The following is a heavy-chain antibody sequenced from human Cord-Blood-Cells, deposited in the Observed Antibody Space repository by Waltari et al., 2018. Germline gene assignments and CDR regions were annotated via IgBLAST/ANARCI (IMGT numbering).Heavy chain of an antibody. V-gene: IGHV4-39*01. D-gene: IGHD3-9*01. CDR3: ASPDILTGYYNY. CDR1: GGSISSSSYY. J-gene: IGHJ4*02. CDR2: IYYSGST. Sequence: QLQLQESGPGLVKPSETLSLTCTVSGGSISSSSYYWGWIRQPPGKGLEWIGSIYYSGSTYYNPSTKSRVPISVDTSKNPFSLKLSSVTAADTAVYYCASPDILTGYYNYWGQGTLVTVSS.